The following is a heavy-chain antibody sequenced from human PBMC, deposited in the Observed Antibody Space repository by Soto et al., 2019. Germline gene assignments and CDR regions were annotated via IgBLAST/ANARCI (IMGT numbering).Heavy chain of an antibody. CDR3: ARDLRRGAYYYDSSGYLGAFDI. V-gene: IGHV5-51*01. CDR1: GYSFTSYW. CDR2: IYPGDSDT. Sequence: GESLKISCKGSGYSFTSYWIGWVRQMPWKGLEWMGIIYPGDSDTRYSPSFQGQVTISADKSISTAYLQWSSLKASDTAMYYCARDLRRGAYYYDSSGYLGAFDIWGQGTMVTVSS. D-gene: IGHD3-22*01. J-gene: IGHJ3*02.